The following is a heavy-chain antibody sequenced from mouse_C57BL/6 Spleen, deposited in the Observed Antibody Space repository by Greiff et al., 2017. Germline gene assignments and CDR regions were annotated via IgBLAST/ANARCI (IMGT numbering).Heavy chain of an antibody. CDR1: GFSLTSYG. V-gene: IGHV2-4*01. CDR2: IWSGGST. J-gene: IGHJ4*01. Sequence: QVQLKESGPGLVQPSQSLSITCTVSGFSLTSYGVHWVRQPPGKGLEWLGVIWSGGSTDYNAAFISRLSISKDNSKSQVFFKMNSLQADDTAIYYCAKTGSNYGNAMDYWGQGTSVTVSS. CDR3: AKTGSNYGNAMDY. D-gene: IGHD2-5*01.